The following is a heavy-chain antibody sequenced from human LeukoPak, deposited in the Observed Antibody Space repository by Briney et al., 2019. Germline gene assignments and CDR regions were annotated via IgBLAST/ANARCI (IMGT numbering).Heavy chain of an antibody. Sequence: GESLKISCKGSGYSFTSYWIGWVRQMPGKGLEWMGIIYPGDSDTRYSPSFQGQVTISADKSISTAYLQWSSLKASDTAMYYCARTVAGDQRWYLGWFDPWGQGTLVTVSS. V-gene: IGHV5-51*01. CDR3: ARTVAGDQRWYLGWFDP. J-gene: IGHJ5*02. CDR2: IYPGDSDT. D-gene: IGHD6-13*01. CDR1: GYSFTSYW.